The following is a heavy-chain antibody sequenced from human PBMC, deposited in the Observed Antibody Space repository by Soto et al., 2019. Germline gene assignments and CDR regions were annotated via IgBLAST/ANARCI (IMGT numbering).Heavy chain of an antibody. D-gene: IGHD3-22*01. CDR3: ALMKGYCDSSGYDVGWFDP. Sequence: SETLSLTCAVYGGSFSGYYWSWIRQPPGKGLEWIGEINHSGSTNYNPSLKSRVTISVDTSKNQFSLKLSSVTAADTAVYYCALMKGYCDSSGYDVGWFDPWGQGTLVTVSS. CDR1: GGSFSGYY. V-gene: IGHV4-34*01. J-gene: IGHJ5*02. CDR2: INHSGST.